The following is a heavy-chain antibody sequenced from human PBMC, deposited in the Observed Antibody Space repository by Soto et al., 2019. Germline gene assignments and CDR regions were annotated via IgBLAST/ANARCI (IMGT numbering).Heavy chain of an antibody. D-gene: IGHD6-13*01. CDR1: GFTFSSYA. CDR2: ISGSGSTI. J-gene: IGHJ4*02. CDR3: VRDQGIAAAGTGY. Sequence: EVQLLESGGGLVQPGGSLRLSCAASGFTFSSYAMSWVRQAPGKGLEWVSAISGSGSTIYYADSVKGRFTISRDNAKDSRYLHMNSLRAEDTAVYYCVRDQGIAAAGTGYWCQGTLVTVAS. V-gene: IGHV3-23*01.